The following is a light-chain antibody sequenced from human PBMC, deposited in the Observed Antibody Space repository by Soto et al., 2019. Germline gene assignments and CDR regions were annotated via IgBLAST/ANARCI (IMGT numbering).Light chain of an antibody. V-gene: IGKV1-17*01. J-gene: IGKJ1*01. CDR3: QQYETYSPWT. Sequence: DIQMTPSPSSLSASVGDRVAITCRESQGIRNDLGWYQQKPGKAPKRLIYAASSLENGVASRFSGSGSGTEFTLTISSLQPDDFATYYCQQYETYSPWTFGQGTKVDI. CDR1: QGIRND. CDR2: AAS.